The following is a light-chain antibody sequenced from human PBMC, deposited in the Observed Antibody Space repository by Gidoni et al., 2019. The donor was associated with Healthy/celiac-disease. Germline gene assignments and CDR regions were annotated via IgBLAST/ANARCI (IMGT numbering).Light chain of an antibody. CDR1: QSVSSY. CDR2: DAS. Sequence: ELVLTPSPATLSLSPGERATLSCRASQSVSSYLAWYQQKPGQAPRLLIDDASNRATGIPARFSGSGSGTDFTLTISSLEPEDFAVYCCQQRSNWPPITFGQGTRLEIK. J-gene: IGKJ5*01. CDR3: QQRSNWPPIT. V-gene: IGKV3-11*01.